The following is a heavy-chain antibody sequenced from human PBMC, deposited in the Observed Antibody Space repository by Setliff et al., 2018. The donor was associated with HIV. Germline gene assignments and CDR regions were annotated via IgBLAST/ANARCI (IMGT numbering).Heavy chain of an antibody. V-gene: IGHV3-49*04. CDR3: TRDKGYAFDI. D-gene: IGHD5-18*01. CDR1: GFTFGDYA. Sequence: GGSLRLSCTASGFTFGDYAMSRVRQAPGKGLEWVGFIRSKAYGGTTEYAASVKDRFTVSRDDSKSIAYLQINSLKTEDTAVYYCTRDKGYAFDIWGQGTMVTVSS. J-gene: IGHJ3*02. CDR2: IRSKAYGGTT.